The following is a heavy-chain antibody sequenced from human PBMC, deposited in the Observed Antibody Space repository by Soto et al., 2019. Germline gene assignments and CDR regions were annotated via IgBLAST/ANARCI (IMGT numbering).Heavy chain of an antibody. J-gene: IGHJ3*02. Sequence: ASVKVSCKASGYTFTSYGISWVRQAPGQGLEWIGWISAYNGNTNYAQKLQGRVTMTTDTSTSTAYMELRSLRSDDTAVYYCARDLSAPQVVPWAFDIRGQGTMVTVSS. CDR1: GYTFTSYG. CDR2: ISAYNGNT. CDR3: ARDLSAPQVVPWAFDI. V-gene: IGHV1-18*04. D-gene: IGHD2-15*01.